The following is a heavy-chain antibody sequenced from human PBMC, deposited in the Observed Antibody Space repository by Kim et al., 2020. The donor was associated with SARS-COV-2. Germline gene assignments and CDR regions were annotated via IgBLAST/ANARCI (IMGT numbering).Heavy chain of an antibody. CDR3: ARSGITIFGVVINGPSYYGMDV. CDR2: INPSGGST. CDR1: GYTFTSYY. Sequence: ASVKVSCKASGYTFTSYYMHWVRQAPGQGLEWMGIINPSGGSTSYAQKFQGRVTMTRDTSTSTVYMELSSLRSEDTAVYYCARSGITIFGVVINGPSYYGMDVWGQGTTVTVSS. V-gene: IGHV1-46*01. D-gene: IGHD3-3*01. J-gene: IGHJ6*02.